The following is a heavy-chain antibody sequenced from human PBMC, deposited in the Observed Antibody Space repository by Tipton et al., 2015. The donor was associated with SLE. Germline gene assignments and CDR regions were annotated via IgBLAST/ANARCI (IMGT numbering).Heavy chain of an antibody. CDR2: IYYSGST. J-gene: IGHJ2*01. D-gene: IGHD4-17*01. V-gene: IGHV4-31*03. Sequence: TLSLTCTVSVVSISRGGYYWGWILQHPGKGLEWIGYIYYSGSTYYNPALKSRVTISVDTSKNQFSLKLSSVTAADTAVYYCARGHGDYWYFDLWGRGTLVTVSS. CDR3: ARGHGDYWYFDL. CDR1: VVSISRGGYY.